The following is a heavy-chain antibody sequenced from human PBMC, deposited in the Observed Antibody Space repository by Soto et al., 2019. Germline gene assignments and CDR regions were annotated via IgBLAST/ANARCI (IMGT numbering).Heavy chain of an antibody. J-gene: IGHJ5*02. V-gene: IGHV1-46*01. D-gene: IGHD3-3*01. CDR1: GYTFTNYY. CDR3: ARGASGFDAWFDP. Sequence: QVQLVQSGAEVKKPGASVKVSCKASGYTFTNYYMHWVRQAPGQGLEWMGIINPGGGSTSYAQKFQGRVTMTRDTSAGTVHMELRSLRSEDTALYYCARGASGFDAWFDPWGQGTLVTVSS. CDR2: INPGGGST.